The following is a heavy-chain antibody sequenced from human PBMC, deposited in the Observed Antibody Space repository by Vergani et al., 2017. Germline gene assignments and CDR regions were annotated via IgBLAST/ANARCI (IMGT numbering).Heavy chain of an antibody. D-gene: IGHD2-2*01. CDR2: IYYNDDK. Sequence: QITLKESGPTLVKPTQTLTLTCTFSGFSLNTYRVGVAWIRQPPGKALEWLALIYYNDDKRYNPSLKSRLTITKDTSKNQVVLTLTNMDPVDTATYFCAHTVRGVVPGTFDYWGPGSLVTVSS. CDR1: GFSLNTYRVG. CDR3: AHTVRGVVPGTFDY. J-gene: IGHJ4*02. V-gene: IGHV2-5*01.